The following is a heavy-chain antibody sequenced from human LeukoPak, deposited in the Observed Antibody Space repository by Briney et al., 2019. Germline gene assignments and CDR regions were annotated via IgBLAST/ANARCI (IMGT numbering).Heavy chain of an antibody. Sequence: GGSLRLFCAASGFTFSSYAMHWVRQAPGKGLEYVSAISSNGGSTYYANSVKGRFTISRDNSKNTLYLRMGSLRAEDMAVYYCARVGYGDYDYWGQGTLVTVSS. CDR1: GFTFSSYA. V-gene: IGHV3-64*01. CDR3: ARVGYGDYDY. D-gene: IGHD4-17*01. J-gene: IGHJ4*02. CDR2: ISSNGGST.